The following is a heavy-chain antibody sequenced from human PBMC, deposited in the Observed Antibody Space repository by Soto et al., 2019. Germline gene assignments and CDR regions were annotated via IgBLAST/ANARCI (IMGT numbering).Heavy chain of an antibody. Sequence: QVQLQESGPGLVKPSETLSLTCTVSGDSVSSSYRWSWIRQPPGKGLEWIGHVYNSGNTNYNPSLKSRVTIPVDTSKNQFSLKLSSVTAADTAVYYCARDRYCGGDCYYEHYYGMDVWGQGTTVTVSS. D-gene: IGHD2-21*02. CDR2: VYNSGNT. J-gene: IGHJ6*02. CDR3: ARDRYCGGDCYYEHYYGMDV. V-gene: IGHV4-61*01. CDR1: GDSVSSSYR.